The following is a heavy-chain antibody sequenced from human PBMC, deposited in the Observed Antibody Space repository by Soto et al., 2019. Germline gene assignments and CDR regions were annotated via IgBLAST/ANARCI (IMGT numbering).Heavy chain of an antibody. V-gene: IGHV3-48*02. J-gene: IGHJ4*02. D-gene: IGHD1-26*01. Sequence: EVQLVESGGGLVQPGGSLRLSCAASGFTFSSYSMNWVRQAPGKGLEWVSSISSSSSTIYYADSVKGRFTISRDNAKNSLYLRMNSLRDEDTAVYYCARDWSYQSLWGQGTLVTVSS. CDR3: ARDWSYQSL. CDR2: ISSSSSTI. CDR1: GFTFSSYS.